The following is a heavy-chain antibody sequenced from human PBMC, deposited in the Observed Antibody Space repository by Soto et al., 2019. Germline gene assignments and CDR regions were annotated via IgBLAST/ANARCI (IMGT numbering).Heavy chain of an antibody. J-gene: IGHJ4*02. CDR2: ISDSSSTI. Sequence: EVQLVESGGGLVQPGGSLRLSCVASGFTFNSHTMNWVRQAPGKGLEWLSYISDSSSTIYYADSVKGRFTISRDNAKNSLYLQVNSLRVDDTAVYYCAREVGATGYWGQGTLVTVSS. CDR1: GFTFNSHT. CDR3: AREVGATGY. V-gene: IGHV3-48*04. D-gene: IGHD1-26*01.